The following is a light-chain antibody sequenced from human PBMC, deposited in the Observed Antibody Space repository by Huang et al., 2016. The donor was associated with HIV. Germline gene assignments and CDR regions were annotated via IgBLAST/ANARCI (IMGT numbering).Light chain of an antibody. CDR1: QSLSSGY. V-gene: IGKV3-20*01. Sequence: EIVLTPSPGPLSLSPGERATLSCRASQSLSSGYLAWYQQKPGQAPRLLIHGASSRATGIPDRFSGSGSGTDCTLTSSRLEPEDFAVYYWQQYGSSPNTFGPGTKVDIK. J-gene: IGKJ3*01. CDR2: GAS. CDR3: QQYGSSPNT.